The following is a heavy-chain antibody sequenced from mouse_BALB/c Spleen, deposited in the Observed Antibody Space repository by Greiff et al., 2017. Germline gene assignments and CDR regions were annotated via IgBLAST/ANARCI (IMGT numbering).Heavy chain of an antibody. CDR2: IDPATGGT. V-gene: IGHV1-15*01. D-gene: IGHD1-1*02. Sequence: QVQLKESGAELVRPGASVTLSCKASGYTFTDYEMHWVKQTPVHGLEWIGAIDPATGGTAYNQKFKGKATLTADKSSSTAYMELRSLTSEDSAVYYCTRVGLGSWFADWGQGTLVTVSA. CDR3: TRVGLGSWFAD. CDR1: GYTFTDYE. J-gene: IGHJ3*01.